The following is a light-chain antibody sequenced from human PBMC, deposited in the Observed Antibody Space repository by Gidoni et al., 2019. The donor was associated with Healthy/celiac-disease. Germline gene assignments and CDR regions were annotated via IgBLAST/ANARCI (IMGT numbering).Light chain of an antibody. J-gene: IGLJ2*01. Sequence: LKLMIYEVSNRPSGVSNRFSGSKSGNTASLTISGLQAEDEADYYCSSYTSSSTRVFGGGTKLTVL. CDR3: SSYTSSSTRV. CDR2: EVS. V-gene: IGLV2-14*01.